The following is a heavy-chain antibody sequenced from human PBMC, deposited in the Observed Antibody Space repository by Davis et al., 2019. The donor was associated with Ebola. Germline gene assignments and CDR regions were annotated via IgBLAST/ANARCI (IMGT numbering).Heavy chain of an antibody. CDR3: ARWQWLVGNLPERYYFDY. V-gene: IGHV1-18*01. CDR2: ISAYNGNT. CDR1: GYTFTSYG. D-gene: IGHD6-19*01. Sequence: AASVKVSCKASGYTFTSYGISWVRQAPGQGLEWMGWISAYNGNTNYAQKLQGRVTMTTDTSTSPAYMELRSLRSDDTAVYYCARWQWLVGNLPERYYFDYWGQGTLVTVSS. J-gene: IGHJ4*02.